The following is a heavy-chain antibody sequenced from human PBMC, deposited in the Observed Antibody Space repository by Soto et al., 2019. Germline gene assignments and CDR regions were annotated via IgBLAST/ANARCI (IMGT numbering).Heavy chain of an antibody. CDR2: INAGNGNT. D-gene: IGHD3-10*01. J-gene: IGHJ4*02. V-gene: IGHV1-3*01. CDR3: ARGGPPIDY. CDR1: GYTFSNYA. Sequence: QVKLVQSGAEGRKPGASVKFSCKAPGYTFSNYAMHWGRQAPGQRLEWMGWINAGNGNTKYSQKFQGRVTITRDTSASTAYMELSSLRSEDTAVYYCARGGPPIDYWGQGTLVTVSS.